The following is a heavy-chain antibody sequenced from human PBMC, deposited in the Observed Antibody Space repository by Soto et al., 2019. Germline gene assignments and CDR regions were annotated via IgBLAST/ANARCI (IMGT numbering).Heavy chain of an antibody. D-gene: IGHD2-2*01. CDR1: GFTFSSYG. J-gene: IGHJ4*02. V-gene: IGHV3-30*18. CDR2: ISYDGSNK. CDR3: AKGAEIVTSPAKY. Sequence: QVQLVESGGGVVQPGRSLRLSCAASGFTFSSYGMHWVRQAPGKGLEWVAVISYDGSNKYYADSVKGRFTISRDNSKNTRYLQMNSLRAEDTAVYYCAKGAEIVTSPAKYWGQGTLVTVSS.